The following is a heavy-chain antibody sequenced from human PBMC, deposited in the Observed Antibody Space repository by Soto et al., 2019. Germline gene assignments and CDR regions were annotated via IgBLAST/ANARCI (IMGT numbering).Heavy chain of an antibody. CDR2: ISGSGGST. J-gene: IGHJ6*02. CDR1: GFTFSSYA. V-gene: IGHV3-23*01. Sequence: EVQLLESGGGLVQPGGSLRLSCAASGFTFSSYAMSWVRQAPGKGLEWVSAISGSGGSTYYADSVKGRFTISRDNYKNRLYLQMNSLRAEDTAVYYCAKDGGSSSWYRYYYYYYGMDVWGQGTTVTVSS. D-gene: IGHD6-13*01. CDR3: AKDGGSSSWYRYYYYYYGMDV.